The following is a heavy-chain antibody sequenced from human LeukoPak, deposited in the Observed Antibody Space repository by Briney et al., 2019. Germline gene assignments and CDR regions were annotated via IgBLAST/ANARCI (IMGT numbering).Heavy chain of an antibody. J-gene: IGHJ4*02. D-gene: IGHD2-21*02. V-gene: IGHV3-48*03. CDR3: ARSMYCGGDCYYYFDY. Sequence: PGGSLRLSCAASGFTFSSYEMNWVRQAPGKGLEWVSYISSSGSTIYYADSVKGRFTISRDNAKNSLYLQMNSLRAEDTAVYYCARSMYCGGDCYYYFDYWGQGTLVTVAS. CDR1: GFTFSSYE. CDR2: ISSSGSTI.